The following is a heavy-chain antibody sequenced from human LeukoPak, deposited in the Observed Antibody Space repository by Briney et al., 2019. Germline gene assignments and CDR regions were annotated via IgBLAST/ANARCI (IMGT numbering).Heavy chain of an antibody. CDR2: INAGNGNT. CDR3: ARVGYSYGYTYLDY. V-gene: IGHV1-3*01. J-gene: IGHJ4*02. D-gene: IGHD5-18*01. Sequence: GASVKVSCKASGYTFTSYAMHWVRQPPGQRLEWMGWINAGNGNTKYSQKFQGRVTITRDTSASTAYMELSSLRSEDTAVYYCARVGYSYGYTYLDYWGQGTLVTVSS. CDR1: GYTFTSYA.